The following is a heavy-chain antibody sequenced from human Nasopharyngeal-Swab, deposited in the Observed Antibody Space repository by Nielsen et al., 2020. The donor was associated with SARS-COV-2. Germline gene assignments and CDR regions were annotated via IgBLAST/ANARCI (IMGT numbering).Heavy chain of an antibody. J-gene: IGHJ4*02. CDR1: GFTFSDYY. CDR2: IRSKAYGGTT. Sequence: GESLKISCAASGFTFSDYYMSWFRQAPGKGLEWVGFIRSKAYGGTTEYAASVKGRFTISRDDSKSIAYLQMNSLKTEDTAVYYCTRKLYDFWSGYYTGAYDYWGQGTLVTVSS. D-gene: IGHD3-3*01. V-gene: IGHV3-49*03. CDR3: TRKLYDFWSGYYTGAYDY.